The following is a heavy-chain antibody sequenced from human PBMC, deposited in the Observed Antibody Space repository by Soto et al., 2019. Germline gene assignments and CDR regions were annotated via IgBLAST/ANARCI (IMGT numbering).Heavy chain of an antibody. D-gene: IGHD6-13*01. V-gene: IGHV4-31*03. CDR3: ARGLASGDDAFNI. CDR2: IYYSGST. J-gene: IGHJ3*02. Sequence: SETLSLTCTVSGGSISSGGYYWSWIRQHPGKGLEWIGYIYYSGSTYYNPSLKSRVTISVDTSKNQFSLKLSYVTAANTAVYYCARGLASGDDAFNIWRQGTMVTVSS. CDR1: GGSISSGGYY.